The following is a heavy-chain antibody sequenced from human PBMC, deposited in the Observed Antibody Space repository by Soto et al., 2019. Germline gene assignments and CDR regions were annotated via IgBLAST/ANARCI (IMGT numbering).Heavy chain of an antibody. CDR2: ISSSSSTI. CDR1: GFTFSSYS. J-gene: IGHJ3*02. V-gene: IGHV3-48*01. CDR3: ARVRSSGWYDAFDI. D-gene: IGHD6-19*01. Sequence: GGSLRLSCAASGFTFSSYSMNWVRQARGKGLEWVSYISSSSSTIYYADSVKGRFTISRDNAKNSLYLQMNSLRAEDTAVYYCARVRSSGWYDAFDIWGQGTMVTVSS.